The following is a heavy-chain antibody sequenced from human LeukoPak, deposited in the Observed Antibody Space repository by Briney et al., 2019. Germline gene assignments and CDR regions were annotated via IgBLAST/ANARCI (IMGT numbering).Heavy chain of an antibody. CDR1: GFTFSSYA. V-gene: IGHV3-30-3*01. D-gene: IGHD6-6*01. CDR2: ISYDGSNK. CDR3: ARGSRPNYYYGMDV. J-gene: IGHJ6*02. Sequence: PGGSLRLSCAASGFTFSSYAMHWVRQAPGKGLEWVAVISYDGSNKYYADSVKGRFTISRDNSKNTLYLQMNSLRAEDTAVYYCARGSRPNYYYGMDVWGQGTTVTASS.